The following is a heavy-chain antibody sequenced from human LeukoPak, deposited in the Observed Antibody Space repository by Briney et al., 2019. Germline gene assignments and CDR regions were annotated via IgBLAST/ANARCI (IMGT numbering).Heavy chain of an antibody. CDR1: GFTFSDYY. V-gene: IGHV3-11*04. Sequence: PGGSLRLSCAASGFTFSDYYMGWIRQAPGKGLEWVSYITSNGKSVYYAASVKGRFTISRGNAKNSLYLQVNSLTAEDTAVYYCARAGVDTSGYYYQGFDYWGQGTLVTVSS. CDR2: ITSNGKSV. D-gene: IGHD3-3*01. CDR3: ARAGVDTSGYYYQGFDY. J-gene: IGHJ4*02.